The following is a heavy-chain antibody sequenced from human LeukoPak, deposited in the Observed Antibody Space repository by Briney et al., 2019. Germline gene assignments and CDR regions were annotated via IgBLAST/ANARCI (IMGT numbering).Heavy chain of an antibody. Sequence: SETLSLTCTVSGGSISSSSYYWSWIRQPAGKGLEWIGRIYTSGSTNYNPSLKSRVTMSVDTSKNQFSLKLSSVTAADTAVYYCARDSGDGYNAYFDYWGQGTLVTVSS. CDR2: IYTSGST. D-gene: IGHD5-24*01. CDR1: GGSISSSSYY. V-gene: IGHV4-61*02. J-gene: IGHJ4*02. CDR3: ARDSGDGYNAYFDY.